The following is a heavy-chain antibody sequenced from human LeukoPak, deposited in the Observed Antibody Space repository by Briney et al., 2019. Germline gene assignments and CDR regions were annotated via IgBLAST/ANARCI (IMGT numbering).Heavy chain of an antibody. V-gene: IGHV4-39*07. Sequence: SETLSLTCTVSGGSISSSSYYWGWIRPSQGKGLDWIVSISYSGSSFCKPSLNRLATIAVNTYKNQFSLRLSSVTAADTAFYYCASDRGVSGFDYWGQGTLVTVSS. J-gene: IGHJ4*02. CDR2: ISYSGSS. D-gene: IGHD6-13*01. CDR3: ASDRGVSGFDY. CDR1: GGSISSSSYY.